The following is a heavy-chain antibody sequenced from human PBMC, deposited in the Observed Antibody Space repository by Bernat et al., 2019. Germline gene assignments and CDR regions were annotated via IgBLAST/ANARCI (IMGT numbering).Heavy chain of an antibody. CDR1: GFTFSSYW. D-gene: IGHD3-10*01. CDR3: ARDLEECYGSGSYRDFDI. V-gene: IGHV3-74*01. CDR2: INSDGSST. Sequence: EVQLLESGGGLVQPGGSLRLSCAASGFTFSSYWMHWVRQAPGKGLVWVSRINSDGSSTSYADSVKGRFTISRGNAKNTLYLQMNSLRAEDTAVYYCARDLEECYGSGSYRDFDIWGQGTMVTVSS. J-gene: IGHJ3*02.